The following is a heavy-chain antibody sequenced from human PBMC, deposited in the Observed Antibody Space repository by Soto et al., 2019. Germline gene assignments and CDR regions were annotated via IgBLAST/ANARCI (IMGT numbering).Heavy chain of an antibody. CDR1: GFTFSGYA. J-gene: IGHJ4*02. CDR2: ISGSGGST. V-gene: IGHV3-23*01. Sequence: GGSLRLSCAASGFTFSGYAMSWVRQAPGKGLEWVSAISGSGGSTYYADSVKGRFTISRDNSKNTLYLQMNSLRAEDTAVYYCAKASITIFGVVKYYFDYWGQGTLVTVSS. D-gene: IGHD3-3*01. CDR3: AKASITIFGVVKYYFDY.